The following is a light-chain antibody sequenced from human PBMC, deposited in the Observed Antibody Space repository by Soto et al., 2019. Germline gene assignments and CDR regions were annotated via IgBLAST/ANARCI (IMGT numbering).Light chain of an antibody. CDR1: QGFXRY. V-gene: IGKV3D-15*01. CDR2: DAS. J-gene: IGKJ1*01. CDR3: QQYNKGTRT. Sequence: IVLTHSPASLSLSPGERATLPCRASQGFXRYFVWYQPKPGQAPRFLXYDASTRATGSPARLSGSGSATEFNPTISSLQSEYFAVYFCQQYNKGTRTFGQGTKVDIK.